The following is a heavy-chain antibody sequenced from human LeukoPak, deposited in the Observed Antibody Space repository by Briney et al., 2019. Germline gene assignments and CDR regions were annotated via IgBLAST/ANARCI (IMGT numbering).Heavy chain of an antibody. CDR1: GYSISSGYY. V-gene: IGHV4-38-2*02. CDR3: ARTSLRYFDWLTKYNWFDP. CDR2: LYHSGNS. Sequence: PSETLSLTCTVSGYSISSGYYWGWIRQPPGKGLEWIGSLYHSGNSYYNPSLKSRATISVDTSKNHFSLKLSSVTAADTAVYYCARTSLRYFDWLTKYNWFDPWGQGTLVTVSS. D-gene: IGHD3-9*01. J-gene: IGHJ5*02.